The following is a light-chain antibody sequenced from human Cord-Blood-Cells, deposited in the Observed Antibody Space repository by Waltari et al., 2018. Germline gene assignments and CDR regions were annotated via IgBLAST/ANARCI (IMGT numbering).Light chain of an antibody. CDR1: QSISSW. CDR3: QQYNSYSWT. V-gene: IGKV1-5*03. CDR2: KAS. Sequence: DIQMTQSPSTLPASVGGRVTITCRASQSISSWLAWYQQKPGKAPKLLIYKASSLESGVPSRFSGSGSGTEFTLTISSLQPDDFATYYCQQYNSYSWTFGQGTKVEIK. J-gene: IGKJ1*01.